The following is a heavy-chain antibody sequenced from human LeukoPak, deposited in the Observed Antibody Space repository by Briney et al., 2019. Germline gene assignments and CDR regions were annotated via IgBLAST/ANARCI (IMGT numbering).Heavy chain of an antibody. CDR1: GYSFTGYW. Sequence: LGESLKISCKGSGYSFTGYWIGWVRQLPGKGLEWMGIIYPGGSDTRYSPSFQGQVTISADKSISTAYLQWSSLKASDTAMYYCARLTDGYADYWGQGTLVTVSS. CDR2: IYPGGSDT. CDR3: ARLTDGYADY. D-gene: IGHD5-24*01. V-gene: IGHV5-51*01. J-gene: IGHJ4*02.